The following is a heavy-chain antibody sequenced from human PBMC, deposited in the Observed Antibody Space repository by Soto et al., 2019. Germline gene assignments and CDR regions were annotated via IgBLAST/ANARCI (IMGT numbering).Heavy chain of an antibody. Sequence: GGSLRLSCAASGLTFSRWMHWVRQAPGKGLVWVSRISGDGSNTYYADSVKGRFTISRDNARNTLYLQMNSLRAEDAAVYYCARGYTGYGNFDYWGLGTLVTVSS. V-gene: IGHV3-74*01. CDR1: GLTFSRW. CDR3: ARGYTGYGNFDY. D-gene: IGHD5-12*01. CDR2: ISGDGSNT. J-gene: IGHJ4*02.